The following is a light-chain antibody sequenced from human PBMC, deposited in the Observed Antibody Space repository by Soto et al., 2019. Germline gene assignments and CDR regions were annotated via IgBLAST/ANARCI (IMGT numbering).Light chain of an antibody. V-gene: IGKV3-15*01. CDR1: QSVSSN. CDR3: QQYNNWPRT. CDR2: GAS. Sequence: EIVMTQSPASLSVSPGERVTLSWRASQSVSSNLAWYQQKPGQAPRLLIYGASTRATGIPARFSGSGSGTEFTLTISSLQSEDFAVYYCQQYNNWPRTFGQGTKVEIK. J-gene: IGKJ1*01.